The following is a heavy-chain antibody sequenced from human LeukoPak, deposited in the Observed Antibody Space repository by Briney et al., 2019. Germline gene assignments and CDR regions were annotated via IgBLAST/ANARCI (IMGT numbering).Heavy chain of an antibody. CDR3: ARAVAVGSSWYPLTD. D-gene: IGHD6-13*01. CDR1: GYTFTSYG. V-gene: IGHV1-8*03. Sequence: ASVKVSCKASGYTFTSYGISWVRQAPGQGLEWMGWMNPNSGNTGYAQKFQGRVTITRDTSASTAYMELSSLRSEDTAVYYCARAVAVGSSWYPLTDWGQGTLVTVSS. J-gene: IGHJ4*02. CDR2: MNPNSGNT.